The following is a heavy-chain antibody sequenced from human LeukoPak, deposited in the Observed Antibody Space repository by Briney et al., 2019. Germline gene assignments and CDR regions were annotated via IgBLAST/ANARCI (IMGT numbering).Heavy chain of an antibody. CDR3: AIKYYYYYGMDV. CDR1: GYSFTSYW. V-gene: IGHV5-10-1*01. J-gene: IGHJ6*02. Sequence: GESLKISCKGSGYSFTSYWISWVRQMPGKGLEWMGRIDPSDSYTNYSPSFQGHVTISADKSISTAYLQWSSLKATDTAMYYCAIKYYYYYGMDVWGQGTTVTVSS. CDR2: IDPSDSYT.